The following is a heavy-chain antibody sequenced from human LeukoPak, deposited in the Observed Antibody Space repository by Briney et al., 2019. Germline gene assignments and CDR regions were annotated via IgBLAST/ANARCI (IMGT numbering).Heavy chain of an antibody. J-gene: IGHJ4*02. CDR1: GGTFSSYA. CDR3: ARDRPSGSFSDFDY. CDR2: IIPILGIA. D-gene: IGHD1-26*01. V-gene: IGHV1-69*04. Sequence: GASVKVSCKASGGTFSSYAISWVRQAPGQGLEWMGRIIPILGIANYAQKFQGRVTITADKSTSTAYMELSSLRSEDTAVYYCARDRPSGSFSDFDYWGQGTLVTVSS.